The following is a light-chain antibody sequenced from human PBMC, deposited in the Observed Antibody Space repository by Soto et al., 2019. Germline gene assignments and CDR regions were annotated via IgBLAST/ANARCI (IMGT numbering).Light chain of an antibody. CDR1: QSISSW. CDR3: QQYNSYRT. V-gene: IGKV1-5*01. CDR2: DAS. J-gene: IGKJ1*01. Sequence: DIHMTQSPSTLSASVGDRVTITCRASQSISSWLAWYQQKPGKAPKLLIYDASSLESGVPSRFSGSGSGTEFTLTISSVQPDAFATYYCQQYNSYRTFGQGTKVDIK.